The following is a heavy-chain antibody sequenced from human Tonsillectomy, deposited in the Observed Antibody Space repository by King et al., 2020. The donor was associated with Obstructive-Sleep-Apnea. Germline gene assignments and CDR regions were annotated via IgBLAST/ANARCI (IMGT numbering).Heavy chain of an antibody. V-gene: IGHV3-30*04. J-gene: IGHJ4*02. D-gene: IGHD3-3*01. CDR1: GFTFSGYA. CDR2: TSFDGTIK. CDR3: ARDPIFGVVLHLDY. Sequence: QLVQSGGGVVQPGRSLRLSCAASGFTFSGYAIHWVRQAPGKGLEWVALTSFDGTIKYYADSVKGRFTISRDNSNNTLYLQMSSLRAEDTAVYFCARDPIFGVVLHLDYWGQGTLVTVSS.